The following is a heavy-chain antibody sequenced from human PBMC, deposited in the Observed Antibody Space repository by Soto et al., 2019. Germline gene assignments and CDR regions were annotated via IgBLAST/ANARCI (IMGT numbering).Heavy chain of an antibody. CDR3: AKEPVGPDWYFDL. Sequence: DVQLLESGGGLVQPGGSLRLSCAASGFTFRSYAMSWVCQAPGKGLEWVSGISGSGISTHYADSVKGRFTVPRDNSKNTLYLQMNSLRAEDTAVYNCAKEPVGPDWYFDLWGRGTLVTVSS. J-gene: IGHJ2*01. V-gene: IGHV3-23*01. CDR1: GFTFRSYA. CDR2: ISGSGIST.